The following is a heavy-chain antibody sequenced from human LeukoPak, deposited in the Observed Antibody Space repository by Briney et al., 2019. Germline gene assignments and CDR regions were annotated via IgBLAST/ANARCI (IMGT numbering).Heavy chain of an antibody. J-gene: IGHJ4*02. Sequence: ASVKVSCKASGYAFTKYGMHWVRRAPGQRLEWRGWIYAGNGNTKYSQKFQGRVTITRDTSASTAYMEVGSLRSEDTAVYYCERDSKWSGDYWGQGTLVTVSS. D-gene: IGHD2-15*01. CDR2: IYAGNGNT. CDR3: ERDSKWSGDY. CDR1: GYAFTKYG. V-gene: IGHV1-3*01.